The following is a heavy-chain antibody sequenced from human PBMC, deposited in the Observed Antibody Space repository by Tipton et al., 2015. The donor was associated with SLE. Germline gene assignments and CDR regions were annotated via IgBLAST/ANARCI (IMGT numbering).Heavy chain of an antibody. J-gene: IGHJ4*02. CDR3: AREPDY. V-gene: IGHV4-31*03. CDR2: IFNSGST. CDR1: GGSLSSSTNYF. Sequence: TLSLTCTVSGGSLSSSTNYFWSWIRQHPGKGLEWIGYIFNSGSTYYNPSLKSRATMSIDTSKNQFSLKVTSVTAADTAVYYCAREPDYWGQGTLVTVSS.